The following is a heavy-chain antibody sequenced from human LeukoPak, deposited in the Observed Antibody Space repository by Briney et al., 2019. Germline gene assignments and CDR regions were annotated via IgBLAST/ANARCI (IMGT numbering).Heavy chain of an antibody. CDR2: IRRKPNSYST. V-gene: IGHV3-73*01. D-gene: IGHD6-19*01. J-gene: IGHJ6*03. CDR3: AKGVKTAVGPYMGYHYYMDV. CDR1: GFTFSGPA. Sequence: GGSLRLSCAAPGFTFSGPAVPWVPRASGKGLGWVGRIRRKPNSYSTAYAASVKDRFTIFRDDSKNSAYMEMNSLRGENTAVYYCAKGVKTAVGPYMGYHYYMDVWGKGTPVTVSS.